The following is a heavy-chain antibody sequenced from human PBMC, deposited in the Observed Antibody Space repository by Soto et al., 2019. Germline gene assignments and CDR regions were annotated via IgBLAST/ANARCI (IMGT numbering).Heavy chain of an antibody. CDR3: APTGYYDSSGYYYFEY. CDR2: FDPEDGET. Sequence: ASVKGACKAAGYTFTGDYMHWLLLAHGKGLEWMGGFDPEDGETIYAQKFQGRVTMTEDTSTDTAYMELSSLRSEDTAVYYCAPTGYYDSSGYYYFEYWGQGNLVT. CDR1: GYTFTGDY. D-gene: IGHD3-22*01. J-gene: IGHJ4*02. V-gene: IGHV1-24*01.